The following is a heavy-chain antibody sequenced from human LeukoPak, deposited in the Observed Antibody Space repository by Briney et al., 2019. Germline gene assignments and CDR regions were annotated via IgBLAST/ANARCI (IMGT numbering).Heavy chain of an antibody. Sequence: ASVKVSCKASGGTFSSYAISWVRQAPGQGLEWMGGIIPIFGTANYAQKFQGRVTITADESTSTAYMELSGLRSEDTAVYYCARAGGYSYGLTVPHLDYWGQGTLVTVSS. CDR3: ARAGGYSYGLTVPHLDY. J-gene: IGHJ4*02. V-gene: IGHV1-69*13. D-gene: IGHD5-18*01. CDR1: GGTFSSYA. CDR2: IIPIFGTA.